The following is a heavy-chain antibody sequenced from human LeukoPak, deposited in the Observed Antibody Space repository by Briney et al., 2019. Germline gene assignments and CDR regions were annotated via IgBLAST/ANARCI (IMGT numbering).Heavy chain of an antibody. Sequence: SVKVSCKASGGTFSSYAISWVRQAPGQGLEWMGGFIPIFGTANYAQKFQGRVTITADKSTSTAYMELSSLRSEDTAVYYCARGDSSSWFYGDYWGQGTLVTVSS. CDR2: FIPIFGTA. CDR3: ARGDSSSWFYGDY. D-gene: IGHD6-13*01. J-gene: IGHJ4*02. CDR1: GGTFSSYA. V-gene: IGHV1-69*06.